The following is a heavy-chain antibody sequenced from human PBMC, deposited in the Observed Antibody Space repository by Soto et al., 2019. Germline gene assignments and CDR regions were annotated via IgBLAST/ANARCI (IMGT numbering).Heavy chain of an antibody. Sequence: QVHLVESGGGLVKPGGSLRLSCKGTGFPFSDYYMTWIRQAPGKGLEWVSYLAGSGTNIFYTESVKGRFTISRDNSKNSVYLQMDSLRVEDTAVYFCARRRGGYNWTAQIFHFWGQGTQVTVSS. CDR1: GFPFSDYY. V-gene: IGHV3-11*01. J-gene: IGHJ4*02. CDR3: ARRRGGYNWTAQIFHF. CDR2: LAGSGTNI. D-gene: IGHD1-20*01.